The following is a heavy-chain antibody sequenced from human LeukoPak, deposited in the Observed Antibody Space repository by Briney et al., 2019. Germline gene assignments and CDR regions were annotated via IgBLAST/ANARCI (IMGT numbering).Heavy chain of an antibody. CDR1: GFTFSSYA. Sequence: GGSLRLSCAASGFTFSSYAMHWVRQAPGKGLEWVAVISYDGSNKYYADSVKGRFTISRDNSKNTLYLQMYSLRAEDTAVYYCARDRQWLVPVQYFDYWGQGTLVTVSS. CDR2: ISYDGSNK. CDR3: ARDRQWLVPVQYFDY. D-gene: IGHD6-19*01. J-gene: IGHJ4*02. V-gene: IGHV3-30-3*01.